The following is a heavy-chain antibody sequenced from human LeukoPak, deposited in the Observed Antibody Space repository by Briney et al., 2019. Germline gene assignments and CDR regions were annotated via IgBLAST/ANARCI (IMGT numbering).Heavy chain of an antibody. D-gene: IGHD5-18*01. CDR2: TYYRSKWYN. CDR3: AREGDSYGQRWFPYYYYGMDV. Sequence: SQTLSLTCAVSGDSVSSNSAAWNWIRQSPSRGLEWLGRTYYRSKWYNDYAVSVKSRITINPDTSKNQFSLQLNSVTPEDTAVYYCAREGDSYGQRWFPYYYYGMDVWGQGTTVTVSS. V-gene: IGHV6-1*01. J-gene: IGHJ6*02. CDR1: GDSVSSNSAA.